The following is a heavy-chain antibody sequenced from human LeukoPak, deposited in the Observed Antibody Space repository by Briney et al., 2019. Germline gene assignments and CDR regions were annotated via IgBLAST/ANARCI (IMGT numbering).Heavy chain of an antibody. Sequence: SETLSLTCTVSGGSISGTLYYWGWIRQPPGKGLEWIGSIFYSGITYYNPSLQSRVTISVDASQSQFSLHLSSVTAADTALYYCARIIVVTSTDYFDSWGQGTLVTVSS. CDR2: IFYSGIT. CDR3: ARIIVVTSTDYFDS. J-gene: IGHJ4*02. D-gene: IGHD2/OR15-2a*01. V-gene: IGHV4-39*01. CDR1: GGSISGTLYY.